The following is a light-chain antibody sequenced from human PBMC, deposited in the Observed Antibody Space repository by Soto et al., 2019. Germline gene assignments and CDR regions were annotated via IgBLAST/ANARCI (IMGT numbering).Light chain of an antibody. CDR1: NSDVGLYDF. CDR3: ISYTSDDVRYV. CDR2: EVS. Sequence: QSVLTQPASVSGTPGQSITISCTGSNSDVGLYDFVSWYQHHPGRAPKLIVSEVSHRPSGISNRFSGSKSGNTASLTISGLQSEDEADYYFISYTSDDVRYVFGTGTKLTVL. J-gene: IGLJ1*01. V-gene: IGLV2-14*01.